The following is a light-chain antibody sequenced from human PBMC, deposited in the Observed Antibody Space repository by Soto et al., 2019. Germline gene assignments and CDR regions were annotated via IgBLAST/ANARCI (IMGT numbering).Light chain of an antibody. V-gene: IGKV3-15*01. J-gene: IGKJ3*01. CDR1: QSVSSD. CDR2: GAS. Sequence: EIVMTQSPDTLSVSPGEGVTLSCRASQSVSSDLAWYQQKPGQSPRLLMYGASTRATDIPARFSGGGCGTEFTPTTSSRQSEDDATLYCQQYHDWPPITFGPGTKVEIK. CDR3: QQYHDWPPIT.